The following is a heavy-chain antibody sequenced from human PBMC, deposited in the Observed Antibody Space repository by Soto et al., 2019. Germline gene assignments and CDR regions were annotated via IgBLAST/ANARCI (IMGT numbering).Heavy chain of an antibody. CDR2: ISPTGDNT. J-gene: IGHJ4*02. D-gene: IGHD6-19*01. CDR1: GFMFSSYA. CDR3: AKAKSLRAVRGSSFDY. Sequence: DVQLLESGGGLVQPGGSLRLSCEASGFMFSSYAMSWVRQAPGKGLEWVSTISPTGDNTYYADSVKGRFTLSRDNYKDTLSLKMNSLTTEDTAIYYCAKAKSLRAVRGSSFDYWGQGALVTVSS. V-gene: IGHV3-23*01.